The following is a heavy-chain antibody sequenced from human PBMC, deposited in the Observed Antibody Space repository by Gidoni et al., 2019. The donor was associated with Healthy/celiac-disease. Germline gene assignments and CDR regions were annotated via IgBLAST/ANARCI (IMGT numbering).Heavy chain of an antibody. CDR1: GFTLSSYA. V-gene: IGHV3-23*01. CDR3: AKDPSIAAAGDDAFDI. D-gene: IGHD6-13*01. CDR2: ISGSGGST. J-gene: IGHJ3*02. Sequence: EVQLLASGGGLVQPGGSLRLSCASSGFTLSSYAMSWVRQVPGKGLEWVSAISGSGGSTYYADSVKGRFTISRDNSKNTLYLQMNSLRAEDTAVYYCAKDPSIAAAGDDAFDIWGQGTMVTVSS.